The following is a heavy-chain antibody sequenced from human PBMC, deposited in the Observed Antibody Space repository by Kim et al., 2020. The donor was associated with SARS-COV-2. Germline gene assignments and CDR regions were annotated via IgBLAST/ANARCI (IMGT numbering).Heavy chain of an antibody. CDR3: AKVHLPLGDIVVVPAAQPDY. D-gene: IGHD2-2*01. J-gene: IGHJ4*02. V-gene: IGHV3-23*01. Sequence: RFTISRDNSKNTLYLQMNSLRAEDTAVYYCAKVHLPLGDIVVVPAAQPDYWGQGTLVTVSS.